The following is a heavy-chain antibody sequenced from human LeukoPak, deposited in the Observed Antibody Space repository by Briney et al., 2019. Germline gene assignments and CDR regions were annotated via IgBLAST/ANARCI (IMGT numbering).Heavy chain of an antibody. CDR3: ASRSPLGYCSSTSCPEPGYYYMDV. V-gene: IGHV4-61*02. Sequence: PSETLSLTCTVSGGSISSGSYYWSWIRQPAGKGLEWIGRIYTSGSTNYNPSLKSRVTISVDTSKNQFSLKLSSVTAADTAVYYCASRSPLGYCSSTSCPEPGYYYMDVWGKGTTVTISS. J-gene: IGHJ6*03. CDR1: GGSISSGSYY. D-gene: IGHD2-2*01. CDR2: IYTSGST.